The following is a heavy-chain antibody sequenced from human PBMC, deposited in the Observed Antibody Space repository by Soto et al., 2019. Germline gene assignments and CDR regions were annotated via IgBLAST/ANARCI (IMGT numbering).Heavy chain of an antibody. CDR3: ARGPRGGGNWNDYYYYYGMDV. V-gene: IGHV3-53*01. Sequence: QLGGSLRLSCAASGFTVSSNYMSWVRQAPGKGLEWVSVIYSGGSTYYADSVKGRFTISRDNSKNTLYLQMNSLRAEDTAVYYCARGPRGGGNWNDYYYYYGMDVWGQGTTVTVSS. J-gene: IGHJ6*02. D-gene: IGHD1-1*01. CDR2: IYSGGST. CDR1: GFTVSSNY.